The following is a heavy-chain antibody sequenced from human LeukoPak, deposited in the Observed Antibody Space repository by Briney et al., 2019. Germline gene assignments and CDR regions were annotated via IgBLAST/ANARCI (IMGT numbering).Heavy chain of an antibody. J-gene: IGHJ4*02. Sequence: GGSLRLSCVASGFRFDDYGMRWVRQAPGKGLEWVSGIYWNGGSKGYADSVKGRFTISRDNAKNSLYLRMNSLRAEDTALYYCARGGSTGWYSFDNWGQGTLVTVSS. V-gene: IGHV3-20*04. CDR1: GFRFDDYG. D-gene: IGHD6-19*01. CDR3: ARGGSTGWYSFDN. CDR2: IYWNGGSK.